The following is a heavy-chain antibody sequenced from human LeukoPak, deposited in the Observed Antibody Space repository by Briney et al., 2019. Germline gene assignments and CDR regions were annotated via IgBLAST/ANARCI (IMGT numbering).Heavy chain of an antibody. D-gene: IGHD3-3*01. Sequence: VASVKVSCKASGYTFTGYYMHWVRQAPGQGLEWMGWISAYNGNTNYAQKLQGRVTMTTDTSTSTAYMELRSLRSDDTAVYYCARRPEWLLSFDYWGQGTLVTVSS. V-gene: IGHV1-18*04. CDR3: ARRPEWLLSFDY. CDR2: ISAYNGNT. J-gene: IGHJ4*02. CDR1: GYTFTGYY.